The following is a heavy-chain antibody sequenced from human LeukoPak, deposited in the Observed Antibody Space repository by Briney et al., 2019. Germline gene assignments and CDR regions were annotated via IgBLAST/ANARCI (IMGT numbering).Heavy chain of an antibody. CDR1: GVRVSSTTAG. J-gene: IGHJ4*02. CDR2: TYYRTKWYN. D-gene: IGHD1-26*01. V-gene: IGHV6-1*01. Sequence: SQTLSLTSANSGVRVSSTTAGWNWIRQSPSRCLESLGITYYRTKWYNDYAVSVKSRITINPDTSKNQFSLKLNSVTPEDTAVYCCARGLDVGPTYFDYWGQGTLVTVSS. CDR3: ARGLDVGPTYFDY.